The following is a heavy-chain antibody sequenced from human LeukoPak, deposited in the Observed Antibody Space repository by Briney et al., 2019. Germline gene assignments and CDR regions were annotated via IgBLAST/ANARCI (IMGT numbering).Heavy chain of an antibody. D-gene: IGHD1-26*01. J-gene: IGHJ3*02. V-gene: IGHV3-21*01. Sequence: GGSLRLSCAASGFTFSSYSMNWDRQAPGRGLEWVSSISSSSSYIYYADSVKGRFTISRDNAKNSLYLQMNSLRAEDTAVYYCARDSQELLGAFDIWGQGTMITVSS. CDR3: ARDSQELLGAFDI. CDR2: ISSSSSYI. CDR1: GFTFSSYS.